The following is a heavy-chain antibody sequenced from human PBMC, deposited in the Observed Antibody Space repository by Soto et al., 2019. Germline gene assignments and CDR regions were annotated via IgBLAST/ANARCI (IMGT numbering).Heavy chain of an antibody. V-gene: IGHV3-30-3*01. CDR1: GFTFSSYA. D-gene: IGHD3-22*01. CDR3: ARESDYDSSGYYYPKSISFDY. CDR2: ISYDGSNK. J-gene: IGHJ4*02. Sequence: LRLSCAASGFTFSSYAMHWVRQAPGKGLEWVAVISYDGSNKYYADSVKGRFTISRDNSKNTLYLQMNSLRAEDTAVYYCARESDYDSSGYYYPKSISFDYWGQGTLVTVSS.